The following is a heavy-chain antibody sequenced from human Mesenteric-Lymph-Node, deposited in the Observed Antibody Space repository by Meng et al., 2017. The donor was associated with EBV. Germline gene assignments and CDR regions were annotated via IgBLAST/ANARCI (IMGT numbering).Heavy chain of an antibody. D-gene: IGHD1-1*01. Sequence: QVQLQESGPGLVKPSGTLSLSCDVSGGSISSSNWWSWVRQPPGRGLEWIGEIYHNGITNYNPSLKSRVTISLDKSKNQFILKLSSVTAADTAVYYCARMEFTYDWYYDVWGRGTLVTVSS. V-gene: IGHV4-4*02. CDR2: IYHNGIT. CDR3: ARMEFTYDWYYDV. J-gene: IGHJ2*01. CDR1: GGSISSSNW.